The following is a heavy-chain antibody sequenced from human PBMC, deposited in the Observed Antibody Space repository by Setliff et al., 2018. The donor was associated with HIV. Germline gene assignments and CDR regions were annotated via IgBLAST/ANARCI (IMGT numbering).Heavy chain of an antibody. D-gene: IGHD3-3*01. CDR3: TRDRPDYDFWSGYTFDY. J-gene: IGHJ4*02. CDR2: IRSRTHGGTT. Sequence: LRLSCTSSGFDFGDFAMSWVRQAPGKGLEWVGFIRSRTHGGTTEYAASVKGRFTISRDDSKSIAYLQMNSLKTEDTALYYCTRDRPDYDFWSGYTFDYWGRGTLVTVSS. V-gene: IGHV3-49*04. CDR1: GFDFGDFA.